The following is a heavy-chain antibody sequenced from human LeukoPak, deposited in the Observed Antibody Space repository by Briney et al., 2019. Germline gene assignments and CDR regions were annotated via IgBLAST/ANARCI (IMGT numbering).Heavy chain of an antibody. CDR2: IRYDGSNK. V-gene: IGHV3-30*02. D-gene: IGHD1-26*01. CDR1: GFTFSSYG. J-gene: IGHJ6*03. CDR3: AKDGSLGETYYYYYMDV. Sequence: GGSLRLSCAASGFTFSSYGMHWVRQAPGKGLEWVAFIRYDGSNKYYADSVKGRFTISRDNSKNTLYLQMNSLRAEDTAVYYCAKDGSLGETYYYYYMDVWGKGTTVTISS.